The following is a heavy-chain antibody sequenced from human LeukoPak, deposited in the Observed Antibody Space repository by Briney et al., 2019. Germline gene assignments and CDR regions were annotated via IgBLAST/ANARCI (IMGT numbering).Heavy chain of an antibody. CDR3: GWSPNTFSLDY. Sequence: GASVKVSCKASGYTFTGYYIHWVRQAPGQGLEWMGWINPNNGGTNSAQKFQGRVTMTRDTSISTAYMELSRLQSDDTAVYYCGWSPNTFSLDYWGQGTLVTVSS. V-gene: IGHV1-2*02. D-gene: IGHD2-15*01. J-gene: IGHJ4*02. CDR1: GYTFTGYY. CDR2: INPNNGGT.